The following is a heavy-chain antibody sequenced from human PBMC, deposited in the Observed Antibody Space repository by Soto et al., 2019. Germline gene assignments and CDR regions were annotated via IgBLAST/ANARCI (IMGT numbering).Heavy chain of an antibody. CDR2: IYPGDSDT. Sequence: PGESLKISCKGSGYSFTSYWIGWVRQMPGKGLEWMGIIYPGDSDTRYSPSFQGQVTISADKSISTAYLQVNSLRAEDTAVYYCARDGSGSYLNYWGQGTLVTVSS. CDR1: GYSFTSYW. CDR3: ARDGSGSYLNY. D-gene: IGHD1-26*01. V-gene: IGHV5-51*01. J-gene: IGHJ4*02.